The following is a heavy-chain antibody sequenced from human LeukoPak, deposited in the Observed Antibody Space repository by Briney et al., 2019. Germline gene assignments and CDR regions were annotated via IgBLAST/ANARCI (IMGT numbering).Heavy chain of an antibody. J-gene: IGHJ4*02. V-gene: IGHV3-74*01. CDR3: ARDQGSYDFWSGYYLETPPDY. Sequence: GGSLRLSCAASGFTFSSYWMRWVRQAPGKGLVWVSRINTDGSSTSYADSVKGRFTISRDNAKNTLYLQMNSLRAEDTAVYYCARDQGSYDFWSGYYLETPPDYWGQGTLVTVSS. CDR1: GFTFSSYW. D-gene: IGHD3-3*01. CDR2: INTDGSST.